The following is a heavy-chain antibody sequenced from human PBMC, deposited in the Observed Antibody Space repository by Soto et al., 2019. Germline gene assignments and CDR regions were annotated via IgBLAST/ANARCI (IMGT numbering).Heavy chain of an antibody. J-gene: IGHJ6*02. CDR1: GFTFGSYA. V-gene: IGHV3-30-3*01. Sequence: GGSLRLSCAASGFTFGSYAMHWVRQAPGKGLEWVAVISYDGSNKYYADSVKGRFTISRDNSKNTLYLQMNSLRAEDTAVYYCARDFHSVDTAMGKETSYYYYGMDVWGQGTTVTVSS. CDR3: ARDFHSVDTAMGKETSYYYYGMDV. D-gene: IGHD5-18*01. CDR2: ISYDGSNK.